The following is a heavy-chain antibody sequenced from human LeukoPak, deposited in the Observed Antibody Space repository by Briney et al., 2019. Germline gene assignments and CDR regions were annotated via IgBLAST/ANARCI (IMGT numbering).Heavy chain of an antibody. CDR2: INAGNGNT. CDR1: GYTFTSYA. J-gene: IGHJ4*02. CDR3: ARVMNLNRRVVSDFIDY. D-gene: IGHD3-3*01. Sequence: GASVKVSCKASGYTFTSYAMHWVRQAPGQRLEWMGWINAGNGNTKYSQKFQGRVTITRDTSASTAYMELSSLRSEDTAVYYCARVMNLNRRVVSDFIDYWGQGTLVTVSS. V-gene: IGHV1-3*01.